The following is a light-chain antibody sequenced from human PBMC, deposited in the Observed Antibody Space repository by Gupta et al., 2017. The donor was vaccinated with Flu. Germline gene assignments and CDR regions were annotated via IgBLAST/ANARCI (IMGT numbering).Light chain of an antibody. CDR1: QSVSRN. V-gene: IGKV3-15*01. Sequence: ERATLSCRASQSVSRNLAWYQQKPGQAPSLLIYGASTRATGIPARFSGSGSGTEFTLTISSLQSEDFAVYYCQQYNNWPPDTFGQGTKLEIK. CDR3: QQYNNWPPDT. CDR2: GAS. J-gene: IGKJ2*01.